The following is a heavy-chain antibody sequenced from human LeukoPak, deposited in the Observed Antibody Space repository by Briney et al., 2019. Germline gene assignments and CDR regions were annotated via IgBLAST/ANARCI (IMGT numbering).Heavy chain of an antibody. CDR1: GFTFSSYA. V-gene: IGHV3-30-3*01. CDR3: ARDLSRMIGPVGAFDI. Sequence: GGSLRLSCAASGFTFSSYAMHWVRQAPGKGLEWVAVISYDGGNKYYVDSVKGRFTISRDNSKNTLYLQMNSLRAEDTAVYYCARDLSRMIGPVGAFDIWGQGTMVTVSS. D-gene: IGHD3-22*01. CDR2: ISYDGGNK. J-gene: IGHJ3*02.